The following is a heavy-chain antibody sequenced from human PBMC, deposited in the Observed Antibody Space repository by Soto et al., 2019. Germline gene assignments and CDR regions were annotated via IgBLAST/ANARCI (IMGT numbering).Heavy chain of an antibody. CDR2: MHYTGFS. V-gene: IGHV4-59*02. CDR3: VRVHSPLNYYFDY. J-gene: IGHJ4*02. Sequence: PSETLSLTCSFSGDSVTSHYLTWIRQSPEKGLEWIGYMHYTGFSHYNPSLKSRLTISVDKSKNQFSLKLSSVTTADTAVYYCVRVHSPLNYYFDYWGQGTLVTVSS. D-gene: IGHD2-21*01. CDR1: GDSVTSHY.